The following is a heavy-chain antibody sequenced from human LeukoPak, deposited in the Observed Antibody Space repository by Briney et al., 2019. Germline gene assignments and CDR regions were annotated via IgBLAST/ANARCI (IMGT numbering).Heavy chain of an antibody. CDR2: INAGNGNT. CDR3: ARSRYCSSTSCYGKYWFDP. D-gene: IGHD2-2*01. CDR1: GYTFTSYA. V-gene: IGHV1-3*01. Sequence: GASVKVSCKASGYTFTSYATHWVRQAPGQRLEWMGWINAGNGNTKYSQKFQGRVTITRDTSASTAYMELSSLRSEDTAVYYCARSRYCSSTSCYGKYWFDPWGQGTLVTVSS. J-gene: IGHJ5*02.